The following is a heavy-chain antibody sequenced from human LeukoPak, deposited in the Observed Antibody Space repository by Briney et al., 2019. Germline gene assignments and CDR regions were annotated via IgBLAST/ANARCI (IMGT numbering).Heavy chain of an antibody. Sequence: ASVKVSCKASGYSFTSYGISWVRQAPGQGLEWMGWINSYNTNAIYAQKFQGRVTMTTDTSANTAYMELRSLRSDDTAVYYCARDFKKATVVTPGFGYWGQGALVTVSS. J-gene: IGHJ4*02. CDR1: GYSFTSYG. CDR3: ARDFKKATVVTPGFGY. D-gene: IGHD4-23*01. V-gene: IGHV1-18*01. CDR2: INSYNTNA.